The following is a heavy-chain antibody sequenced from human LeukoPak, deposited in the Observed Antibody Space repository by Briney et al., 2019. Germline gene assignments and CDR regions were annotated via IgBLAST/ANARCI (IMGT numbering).Heavy chain of an antibody. CDR1: GFTFSNYA. J-gene: IGHJ4*02. Sequence: GGSLRLSCAASGFTFSNYAMNWVRQAPGKGLEWVSVISSGSDTIYYADSVKGRFTISRDNPKNMVYLQMSSLRAEDTAIYYCATKIPGTTPFDSWGQGTLVTVSS. CDR3: ATKIPGTTPFDS. CDR2: ISSGSDTI. D-gene: IGHD1-1*01. V-gene: IGHV3-23*01.